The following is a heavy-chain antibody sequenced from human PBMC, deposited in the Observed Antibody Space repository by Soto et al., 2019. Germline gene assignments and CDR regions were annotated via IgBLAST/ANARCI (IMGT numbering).Heavy chain of an antibody. Sequence: QVQLQESGPGLVKPSQTLSLTCTVSGGSISSGGYYWSWIRQHPGKGLEWIGYIYYSGSTYYNPSLQSRVTISVDASKNQFSLKLSSVTAADTAVYYCAREGYDYGDYATFDYWGQGTLVTVSS. D-gene: IGHD4-17*01. CDR3: AREGYDYGDYATFDY. V-gene: IGHV4-31*03. CDR2: IYYSGST. J-gene: IGHJ4*02. CDR1: GGSISSGGYY.